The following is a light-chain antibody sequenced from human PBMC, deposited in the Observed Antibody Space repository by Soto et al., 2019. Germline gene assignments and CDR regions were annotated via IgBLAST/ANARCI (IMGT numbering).Light chain of an antibody. J-gene: IGLJ1*01. V-gene: IGLV1-51*01. CDR1: SSNIGNNY. CDR2: DSN. CDR3: GAWDGSLRLYV. Sequence: QSVLTQPPSVSAAPGQTVTISCSGSSSNIGNNYVSWYQQLPGTAPKLLIYDSNKRPSGIPERFSASKSGTSATLGITGLQTGDDADYYCGAWDGSLRLYVFGTGTKVTVL.